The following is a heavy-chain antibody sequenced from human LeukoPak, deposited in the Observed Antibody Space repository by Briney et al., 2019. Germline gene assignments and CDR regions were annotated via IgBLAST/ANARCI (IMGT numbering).Heavy chain of an antibody. J-gene: IGHJ4*02. CDR3: AKDAQRGFDYSNSLEY. V-gene: IGHV3-33*06. CDR2: IWNDGSSQ. Sequence: GKSLTLSCVASQFTFSHYGMHWVRQAPGKGLEWVAVIWNDGSSQYYGDSVKGRFTISRDNSQNTVFPQMNSLRAEETAVYYCAKDAQRGFDYSNSLEYWGRGTLVTVSS. D-gene: IGHD4-11*01. CDR1: QFTFSHYG.